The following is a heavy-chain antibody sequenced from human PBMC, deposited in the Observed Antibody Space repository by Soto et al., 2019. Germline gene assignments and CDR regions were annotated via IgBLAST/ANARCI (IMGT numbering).Heavy chain of an antibody. V-gene: IGHV1-24*01. CDR1: GYTLTELS. CDR3: ATDLAAVAGLKATPNYYYGMDV. Sequence: AASVKVSCKVSGYTLTELSMHWVRQAPGKGLEWMGGFDPEDGETIYAQKFQGRVTMTEDTSTDTAYMELSSLRSEDTAVYYCATDLAAVAGLKATPNYYYGMDVWGQGTTVTVSS. D-gene: IGHD6-19*01. J-gene: IGHJ6*02. CDR2: FDPEDGET.